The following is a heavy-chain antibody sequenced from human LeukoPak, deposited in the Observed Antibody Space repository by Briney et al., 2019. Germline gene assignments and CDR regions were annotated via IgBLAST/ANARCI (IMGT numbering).Heavy chain of an antibody. J-gene: IGHJ4*02. Sequence: ASVKVSCKASGYTFTSYHMHWVRQAPGQGLEWMGIINPSGGSTNYAQNFQGRVTMTRDTSISTAYMELSRLRSDDTAVYYCARGSLLRYFDWLFSDYWGQGTLVTVSS. CDR3: ARGSLLRYFDWLFSDY. CDR2: INPSGGST. CDR1: GYTFTSYH. V-gene: IGHV1-46*01. D-gene: IGHD3-9*01.